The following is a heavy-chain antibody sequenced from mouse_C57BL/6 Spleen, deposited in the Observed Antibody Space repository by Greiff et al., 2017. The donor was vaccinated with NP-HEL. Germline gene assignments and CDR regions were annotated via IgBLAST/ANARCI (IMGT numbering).Heavy chain of an antibody. CDR2: IYPRSGNT. V-gene: IGHV1-81*01. CDR1: GYTFTSYG. CDR3: AEGASGAY. J-gene: IGHJ3*01. Sequence: QVQLKQSGAELARPGASVKLSCKASGYTFTSYGISWVKQRTGQGLEWIGEIYPRSGNTYYNEKFKGKATLTADKSSSTAYMELRSLTSEDSAVYFCAEGASGAYWGQGTLVTVSA.